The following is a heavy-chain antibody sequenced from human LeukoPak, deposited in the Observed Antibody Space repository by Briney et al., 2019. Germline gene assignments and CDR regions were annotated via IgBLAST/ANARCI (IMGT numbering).Heavy chain of an antibody. CDR1: GFTLSSYA. D-gene: IGHD3-10*01. CDR2: ISGSGGST. J-gene: IGHJ4*02. V-gene: IGHV3-23*01. CDR3: AKEQEVLLWFGELDY. Sequence: GGSLRLSCAASGFTLSSYAMSWVRQAPGKGLEWVSAISGSGGSTYYADSVKGRFTISRDNSKNTLYLQMNSLRAEDTAVYYCAKEQEVLLWFGELDYWGQGTLVTVSS.